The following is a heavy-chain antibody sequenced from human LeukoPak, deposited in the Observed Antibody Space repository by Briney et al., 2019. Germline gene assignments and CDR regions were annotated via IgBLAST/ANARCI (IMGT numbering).Heavy chain of an antibody. CDR2: IYPGDSDT. J-gene: IGHJ4*02. CDR1: GYTFSNFW. D-gene: IGHD2-15*01. CDR3: ARQLEGYCSGGRCYSGDY. V-gene: IGHV5-51*01. Sequence: GESLKISCKGSGYTFSNFWIGWVRQMPGKGLEWMGIIYPGDSDTKYSPSFRGPVTISADKSISTAYLQWSSLKASDTAMYYCARQLEGYCSGGRCYSGDYWGQGTLVTVSS.